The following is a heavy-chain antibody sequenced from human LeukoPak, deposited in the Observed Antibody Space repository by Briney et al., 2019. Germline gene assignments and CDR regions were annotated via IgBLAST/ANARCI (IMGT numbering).Heavy chain of an antibody. CDR2: INPIFGTA. Sequence: GASVKVSCKASGGTFSSYAISWVRQAPGQGLEWMGGINPIFGTANYAQKFQGRVTITADESTSTAYMELSSLRSEDTAVYYCARDLHRTMPIAAAKKGHYYGMDVWGQGTTVTVSS. J-gene: IGHJ6*02. D-gene: IGHD6-13*01. CDR3: ARDLHRTMPIAAAKKGHYYGMDV. V-gene: IGHV1-69*13. CDR1: GGTFSSYA.